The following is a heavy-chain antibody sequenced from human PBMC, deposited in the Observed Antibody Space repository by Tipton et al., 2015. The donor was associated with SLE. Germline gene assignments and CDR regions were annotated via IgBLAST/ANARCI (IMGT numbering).Heavy chain of an antibody. Sequence: SLRLSCAASGFTFSSYGMHWVRQAPGKGLEWVAAISHDGSNKYYADSVKGRFTISRDNAKNTLYLQMNSLRAEDTAVYYCARALGMGYWGQGTLVTVSS. D-gene: IGHD3-9*01. CDR1: GFTFSSYG. V-gene: IGHV3-30*03. CDR3: ARALGMGY. CDR2: ISHDGSNK. J-gene: IGHJ4*02.